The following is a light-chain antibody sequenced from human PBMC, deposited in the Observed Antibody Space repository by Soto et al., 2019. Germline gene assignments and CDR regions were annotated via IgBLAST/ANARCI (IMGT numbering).Light chain of an antibody. CDR2: EVS. CDR3: NSYTSKSTGV. J-gene: IGLJ1*01. V-gene: IGLV2-14*01. CDR1: SSDVGGYNY. Sequence: QSALTQPASVSGSPGQSITISCTGTSSDVGGYNYVSWYQQHPGKAPKLIIYEVSNRPSGVSHRFSGSKSGNTASLTISGLQAEDEDDYYCNSYTSKSTGVFGTGTKVTVL.